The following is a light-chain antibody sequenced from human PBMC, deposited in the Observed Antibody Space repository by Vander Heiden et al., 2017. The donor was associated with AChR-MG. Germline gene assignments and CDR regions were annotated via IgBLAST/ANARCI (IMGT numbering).Light chain of an antibody. CDR1: QSISIY. V-gene: IGKV1-39*01. J-gene: IGKJ1*01. CDR2: AAS. CDR3: QQSYSTPWT. Sequence: IQMTQSPSSLSASVGDRVTITCRASQSISIYLNWYQQKPGKAPKLLIYAASSLQSGVPSRFSGSGSGTDFTLTISRLQPEDFATYYCQQSYSTPWTFGQGTKVEIK.